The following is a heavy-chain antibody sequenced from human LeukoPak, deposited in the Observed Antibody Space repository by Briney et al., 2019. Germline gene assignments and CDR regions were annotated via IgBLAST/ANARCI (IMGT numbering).Heavy chain of an antibody. CDR1: GGSINSYY. Sequence: SETLSLTCSVSGGSINSYYGSWIRQPAGKALEWIGRIYTSGSTNYSPSLKSRVTMSIDTSKNQFSLNLTSVTAADTAVFYCAREVAAAAGRYLDYWGQGTLVTVSS. CDR2: IYTSGST. CDR3: AREVAAAAGRYLDY. J-gene: IGHJ4*02. V-gene: IGHV4-4*07. D-gene: IGHD6-13*01.